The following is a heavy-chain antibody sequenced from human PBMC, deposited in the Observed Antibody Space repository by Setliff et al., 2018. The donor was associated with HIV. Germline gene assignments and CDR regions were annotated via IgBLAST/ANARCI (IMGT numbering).Heavy chain of an antibody. Sequence: PGESLKISCAASGFTFSSYTIRWVRQAPGKGLEWVAVMSFDGTNKYYGDAVEGRFTISRDNSKNTLYLQMNSLTPEDTAVYYCVRDMHYYDSSGYYRLDVLDYWGQGTLVTVSS. J-gene: IGHJ4*02. CDR3: VRDMHYYDSSGYYRLDVLDY. CDR2: MSFDGTNK. CDR1: GFTFSSYT. D-gene: IGHD3-22*01. V-gene: IGHV3-30-3*01.